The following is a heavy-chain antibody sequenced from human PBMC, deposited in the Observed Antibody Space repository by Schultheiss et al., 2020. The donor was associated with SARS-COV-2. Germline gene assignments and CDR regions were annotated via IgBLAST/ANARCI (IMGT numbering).Heavy chain of an antibody. Sequence: SVKVSCKASGGTFSNYAISWVRQAPGQGPEWMGGIIPLFGTANYAQKFQGRVTITADESTSTAYMELSSLRSEDTALYYCARESGAVGLNWFDPWGQGTLVTVSS. CDR1: GGTFSNYA. V-gene: IGHV1-69*13. CDR3: ARESGAVGLNWFDP. J-gene: IGHJ5*02. D-gene: IGHD6-19*01. CDR2: IIPLFGTA.